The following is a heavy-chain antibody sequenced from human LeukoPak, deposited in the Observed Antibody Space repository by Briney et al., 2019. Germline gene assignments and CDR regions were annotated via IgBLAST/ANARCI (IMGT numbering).Heavy chain of an antibody. CDR3: AGGVVVVVAATPFDY. D-gene: IGHD2-15*01. Sequence: SETLSLTCTVSGGSISSSSYYWGWIRQPPGTGLEWIGSIYYSGSTYYNPSLKSRVTISVDTSKNQFSLKLSSVTAADTAVYYCAGGVVVVVAATPFDYWGQGTLVTVSS. CDR1: GGSISSSSYY. J-gene: IGHJ4*02. V-gene: IGHV4-39*01. CDR2: IYYSGST.